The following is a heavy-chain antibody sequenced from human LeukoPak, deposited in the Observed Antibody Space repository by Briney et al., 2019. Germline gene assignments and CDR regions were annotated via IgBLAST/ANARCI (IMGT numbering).Heavy chain of an antibody. CDR1: GFTFSSYG. CDR2: IRYDGSNK. V-gene: IGHV3-30*02. Sequence: PGGSLRLSCAASGFTFSSYGMHWVRQAPGKGLEWVAFIRYDGSNKYYADSVKGRFAISRDNSKNTLYLQMNSLRAEDTAVYYCAKEESSSSSAWGQGTLVTVSS. J-gene: IGHJ5*02. D-gene: IGHD6-6*01. CDR3: AKEESSSSSA.